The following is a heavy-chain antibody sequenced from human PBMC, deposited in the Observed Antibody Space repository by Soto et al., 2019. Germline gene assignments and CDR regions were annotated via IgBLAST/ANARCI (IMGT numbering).Heavy chain of an antibody. V-gene: IGHV5-51*01. Sequence: PGESLKISCKGFGYTFSSYWIAWVRQMPGEGLEWMAIINPGDSDTRYSPSFQGQVTISADKSINTAYLQWSSLKASDTAMYYCARPDSTGWYEYWGQGTLVTVSS. J-gene: IGHJ4*02. CDR2: INPGDSDT. CDR3: ARPDSTGWYEY. D-gene: IGHD6-19*01. CDR1: GYTFSSYW.